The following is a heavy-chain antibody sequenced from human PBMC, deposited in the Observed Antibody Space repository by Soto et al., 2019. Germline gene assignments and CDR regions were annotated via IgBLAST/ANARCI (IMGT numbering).Heavy chain of an antibody. V-gene: IGHV4-59*12. J-gene: IGHJ5*02. CDR1: GGSISNYY. D-gene: IGHD3-9*01. Sequence: SETLSLTCTVSGGSISNYYWTWVRQPPGKGLEWIGYVYYSGSTNYNPSLESRVTISIDSSKNQFSLKMKPVTVAGKAAKSCERDYLLTGFHPWGQGALVTVS. CDR3: ERDYLLTGFHP. CDR2: VYYSGST.